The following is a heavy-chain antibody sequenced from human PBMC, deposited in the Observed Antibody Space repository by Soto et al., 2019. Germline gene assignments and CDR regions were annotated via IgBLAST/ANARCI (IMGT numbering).Heavy chain of an antibody. CDR3: AGGEGLVPYYYYYMDV. V-gene: IGHV4-59*08. CDR2: IYYSGST. CDR1: GGNISSYY. J-gene: IGHJ6*03. D-gene: IGHD2-21*01. Sequence: SETQSLTCTVSGGNISSYYWSWIRQPPGKGLEWIGYIYYSGSTNYNPSLKSRVTISVDTSKNQFSLKLSSVTAADTAVYYCAGGEGLVPYYYYYMDVWGKGTTVTVSS.